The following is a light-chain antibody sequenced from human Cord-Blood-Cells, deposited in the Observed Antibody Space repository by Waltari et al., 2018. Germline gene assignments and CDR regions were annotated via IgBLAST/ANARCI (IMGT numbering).Light chain of an antibody. CDR2: YDS. J-gene: IGLJ3*02. CDR1: NIGSKS. CDR3: QVWDSSSDHRV. Sequence: SYVLTQPPSVSVAPGKAARITCGGTNIGSKSVHWYQQKPGQAPVLVIDYDSDRPSGFPEPFSGSNSGNPAPLTISRVEAGDESDYYCQVWDSSSDHRVFGGGTKLTVL. V-gene: IGLV3-21*04.